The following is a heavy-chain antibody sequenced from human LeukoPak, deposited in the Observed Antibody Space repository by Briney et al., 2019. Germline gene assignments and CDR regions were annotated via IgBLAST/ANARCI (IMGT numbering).Heavy chain of an antibody. J-gene: IGHJ6*03. V-gene: IGHV3-74*01. CDR3: ARAKNYYDISGRSYYYYMDV. Sequence: PGGSLRLSCAASEFTFSSYWMHWVRQAPGKGLVWVSRINSDESSTTHADSVKGRFTISRDNAKNTLYLQMHSLRAEDTAVYYCARAKNYYDISGRSYYYYMDVWGKGTTVTVSS. CDR1: EFTFSSYW. CDR2: INSDESST. D-gene: IGHD3-22*01.